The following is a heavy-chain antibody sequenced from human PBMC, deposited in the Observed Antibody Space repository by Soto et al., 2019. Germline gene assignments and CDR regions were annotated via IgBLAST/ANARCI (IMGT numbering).Heavy chain of an antibody. CDR2: ISLDGSTK. J-gene: IGHJ6*02. CDR1: GFTFSTYA. D-gene: IGHD6-6*01. Sequence: GALRLSRAAPGFTFSTYAFPWVPPAPGKGPGWVAVISLDGSTKYYTDPVKGRSTISRDNPKNTLFLQMSSLRPADTALYYCARLQGSFEYSTSTYYYYGMDVWGQGTTVTVSS. V-gene: IGHV3-30*04. CDR3: ARLQGSFEYSTSTYYYYGMDV.